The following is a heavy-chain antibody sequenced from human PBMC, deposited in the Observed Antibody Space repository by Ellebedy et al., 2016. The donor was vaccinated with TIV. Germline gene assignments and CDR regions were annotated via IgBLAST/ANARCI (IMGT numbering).Heavy chain of an antibody. CDR2: IHYSGSA. CDR3: ARIGSSGAFDI. Sequence: SETLSLTXTVSDDSISSYYWSCIRQPPGKGLEWIGYIHYSGSANYNPSLKSRVTMSANTSKSQFSLKLSSVTAADTAVYYCARIGSSGAFDIWGQGTMVTVSS. CDR1: DDSISSYY. D-gene: IGHD1-26*01. V-gene: IGHV4-59*01. J-gene: IGHJ3*02.